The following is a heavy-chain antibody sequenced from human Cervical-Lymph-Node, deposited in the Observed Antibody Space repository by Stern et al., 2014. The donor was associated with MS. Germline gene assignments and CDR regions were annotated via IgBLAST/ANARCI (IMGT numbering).Heavy chain of an antibody. D-gene: IGHD3-10*01. V-gene: IGHV1-69*01. CDR3: ARAVDYGSGSYSGDY. CDR2: NIPIFGTA. J-gene: IGHJ4*02. Sequence: VQLVQSGAEVKKPGSSVKVSCKASGGTFSSYAISWVRQAPGQGLEWLGGNIPIFGTANYAQKFQGRVTITADESTSTAYMELSSLRSEDTAVYYCARAVDYGSGSYSGDYWGQGTLVTVSS. CDR1: GGTFSSYA.